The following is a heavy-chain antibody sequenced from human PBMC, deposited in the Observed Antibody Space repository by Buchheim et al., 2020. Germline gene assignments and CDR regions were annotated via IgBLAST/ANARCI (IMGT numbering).Heavy chain of an antibody. CDR3: ARAAPGDSSGWSPGNWFDP. CDR1: GGSISSGSYY. V-gene: IGHV4-61*02. CDR2: IYTSGRT. J-gene: IGHJ5*02. D-gene: IGHD6-19*01. Sequence: QVQLQESGSGLVKPSQTLSLTCTVSGGSISSGSYYWSWIRQPAGKGLEWIGRIYTSGRTNYNPSLKSRVTISVDTSKNQFSLKLSSVTAADTAVYYCARAAPGDSSGWSPGNWFDPWGQGTL.